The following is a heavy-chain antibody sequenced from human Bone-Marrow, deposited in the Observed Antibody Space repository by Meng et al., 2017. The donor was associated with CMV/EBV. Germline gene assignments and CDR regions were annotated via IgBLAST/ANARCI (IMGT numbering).Heavy chain of an antibody. Sequence: SEFTFSTYPMHWVRQATGKGLEWVAVITYEGTSKSYTDSVKGRFTISRDNSKNTLYLQMNSLRTDDTAVYYCARGGSSNCYTGCHLGYWGQGTLVTVSS. CDR2: ITYEGTSK. J-gene: IGHJ4*02. CDR1: EFTFSTYP. D-gene: IGHD2-2*02. CDR3: ARGGSSNCYTGCHLGY. V-gene: IGHV3-30-3*01.